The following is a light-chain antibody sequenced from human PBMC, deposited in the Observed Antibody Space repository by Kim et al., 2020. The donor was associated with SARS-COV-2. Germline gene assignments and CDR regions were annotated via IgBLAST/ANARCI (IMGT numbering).Light chain of an antibody. V-gene: IGKV3-15*01. CDR2: GAS. CDR3: QQYNRWPPWT. Sequence: VSPGERATLSCRASQSLDSNLAWYQQKPGQAPRLLIYGASTRATGVPARVSGSGSGTEYTLTISNLQSQDSAVYYCQQYNRWPPWTFGQGTKLEI. CDR1: QSLDSN. J-gene: IGKJ2*02.